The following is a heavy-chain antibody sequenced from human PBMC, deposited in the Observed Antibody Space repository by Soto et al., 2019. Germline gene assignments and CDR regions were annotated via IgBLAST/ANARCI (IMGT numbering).Heavy chain of an antibody. D-gene: IGHD3-22*01. V-gene: IGHV1-69*13. CDR2: IIPLFGTT. CDR1: GGTFNNYA. Sequence: SVKVSCKASGGTFNNYAISWVRHAPGQGLEWMGGIIPLFGTTNYAQKFQGRVTITADESTSTAYMELSSLRSEDTAFYYCASPRSHYYDRSAERAFDIWGQGTMVTVS. J-gene: IGHJ3*02. CDR3: ASPRSHYYDRSAERAFDI.